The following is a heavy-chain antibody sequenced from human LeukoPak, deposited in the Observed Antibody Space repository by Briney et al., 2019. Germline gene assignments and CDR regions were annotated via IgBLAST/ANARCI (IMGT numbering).Heavy chain of an antibody. CDR1: GGSISSYY. J-gene: IGHJ4*02. Sequence: SETLSLTCTVSGGSISSYYWSWIRQPPGKGLEWIGYIYYSGSTNYNPSLKSRVTISVDTSKNQFSLKLSSVTAADTAVYYCARQGPNFDYWGQGTLVTVSS. CDR3: ARQGPNFDY. CDR2: IYYSGST. V-gene: IGHV4-59*01.